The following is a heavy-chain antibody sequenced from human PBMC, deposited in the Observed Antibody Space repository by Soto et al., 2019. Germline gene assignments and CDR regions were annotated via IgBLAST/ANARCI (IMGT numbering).Heavy chain of an antibody. CDR3: AKGAPGYYDSSGYYTY. J-gene: IGHJ4*02. CDR2: ISGSGGST. CDR1: GFTFSSYA. V-gene: IGHV3-23*01. D-gene: IGHD3-22*01. Sequence: GGSLRLSCAASGFTFSSYAMSWVRQAPGKGLEWVSAISGSGGSTYYADSVKGRFTISRDNSKNTLYLQMNSQRAEDTAVYYCAKGAPGYYDSSGYYTYWGQGTLVTVSS.